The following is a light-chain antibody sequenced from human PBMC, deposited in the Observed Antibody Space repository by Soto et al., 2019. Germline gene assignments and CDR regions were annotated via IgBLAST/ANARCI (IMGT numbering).Light chain of an antibody. V-gene: IGKV4-1*01. CDR3: QQYINWPRT. Sequence: DIVMTQSPASLAVSLGERATINCKSSQSVLYSSNNKNYLAWYQQKPGQPPKLLIYWASTRESGVPDRFSGSGSGTDFTLTISSLQSEDFAVYYCQQYINWPRTSGQGTKV. CDR2: WAS. CDR1: QSVLYSSNNKNY. J-gene: IGKJ1*01.